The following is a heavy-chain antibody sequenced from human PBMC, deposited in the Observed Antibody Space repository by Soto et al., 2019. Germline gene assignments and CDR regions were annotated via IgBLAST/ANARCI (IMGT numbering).Heavy chain of an antibody. V-gene: IGHV4-59*01. D-gene: IGHD3-9*01. J-gene: IGHJ5*02. CDR3: ARSVAHYDILTGYYNWFDP. CDR1: GGSISSYY. Sequence: SETLSLTCTVSGGSISSYYWSWIRQPPGKGLEWIGYIYYSGSTNYNPSLKSRVTISVDTSKNQFSLKLSSVTAADTAVYYCARSVAHYDILTGYYNWFDPWGQGTLVTVSS. CDR2: IYYSGST.